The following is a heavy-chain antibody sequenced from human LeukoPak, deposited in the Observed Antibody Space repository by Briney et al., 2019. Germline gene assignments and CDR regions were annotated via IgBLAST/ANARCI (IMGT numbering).Heavy chain of an antibody. J-gene: IGHJ4*02. V-gene: IGHV3-30*02. CDR1: GLTFSSYG. D-gene: IGHD6-13*01. CDR2: IRYDGSNK. Sequence: GGSLRLSCAASGLTFSSYGMHWVRQAPGKGLEGVAFIRYDGSNKYYADSVKGRFTISRDNSKNTLYLQMNSLRAEDTAVYYCAKSFGIAAAGIDYWGQGTLVTVSS. CDR3: AKSFGIAAAGIDY.